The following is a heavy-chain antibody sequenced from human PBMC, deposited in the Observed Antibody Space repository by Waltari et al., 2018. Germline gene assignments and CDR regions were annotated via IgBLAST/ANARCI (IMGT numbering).Heavy chain of an antibody. CDR1: GFTFSSSA. Sequence: EVQLVESGGGLVQPGGSLRLSCAASGFTFSSSALTWVRQAPGKGLEWVSAISGSGGSTYYADSVKGRFTISRDNSKNTLYLQMNSLRAEDTAVYYCAKAVDYYDSSAYWYFDLWGRGTLVTVSS. CDR2: ISGSGGST. D-gene: IGHD3-22*01. V-gene: IGHV3-23*04. J-gene: IGHJ2*01. CDR3: AKAVDYYDSSAYWYFDL.